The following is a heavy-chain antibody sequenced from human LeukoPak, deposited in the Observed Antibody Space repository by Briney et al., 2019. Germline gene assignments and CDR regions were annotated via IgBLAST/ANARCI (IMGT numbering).Heavy chain of an antibody. V-gene: IGHV4-59*01. J-gene: IGHJ4*01. CDR3: ARGDARGYSYGHFHFDH. CDR2: IYYSGST. Sequence: SETLSLTCTVSGGSISSYYWSWIRQPPGKGLEWIGYIYYSGSTNYNPSLTSRVTISVDTSKNQFSLKLSPVTAADTAVYYCARGDARGYSYGHFHFDHWGHGTLVTVAS. CDR1: GGSISSYY. D-gene: IGHD5-18*01.